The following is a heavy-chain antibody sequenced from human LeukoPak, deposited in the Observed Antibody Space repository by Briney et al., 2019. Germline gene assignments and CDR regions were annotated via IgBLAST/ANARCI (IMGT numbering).Heavy chain of an antibody. Sequence: PGGSLRLSCAASGFTFSSYAMSWVRQAPGEGLEWVSAISGSGGSTYYADSVKGRFTISRDNSKNTLYLQMNSLRAEDTAVYYCAKGVVPAAMYNWFDPWGQGTLVTVSS. CDR2: ISGSGGST. V-gene: IGHV3-23*01. J-gene: IGHJ5*02. CDR1: GFTFSSYA. D-gene: IGHD2-2*01. CDR3: AKGVVPAAMYNWFDP.